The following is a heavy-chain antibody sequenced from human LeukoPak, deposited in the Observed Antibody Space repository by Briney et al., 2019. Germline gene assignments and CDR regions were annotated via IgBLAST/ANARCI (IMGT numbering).Heavy chain of an antibody. CDR3: ARVVPITIFDY. V-gene: IGHV3-20*04. CDR2: INWNGGST. D-gene: IGHD3-3*01. Sequence: RSGGSLRLSCAASGFTFDDYGMSWVRQAPGKGLEWVSGINWNGGSTGYADSVKGRFTISRDNAKNSLYLQMNSLRAEDTGLYYCARVVPITIFDYWGQGTLVTVSS. CDR1: GFTFDDYG. J-gene: IGHJ4*02.